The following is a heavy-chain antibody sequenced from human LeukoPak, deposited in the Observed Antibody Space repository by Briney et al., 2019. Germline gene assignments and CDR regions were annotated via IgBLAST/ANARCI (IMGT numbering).Heavy chain of an antibody. CDR2: INHSGST. Sequence: SETLSLTCAVYGGSFSGYYWSWIRQPPGKGLEWIGEINHSGSTNYNPSLKSRVAISVDTSKNQFSLKLSSVTAADTAVYYCARGAGYSSGWYGGNWYYFDYWGQGTLVTVSS. CDR3: ARGAGYSSGWYGGNWYYFDY. D-gene: IGHD6-19*01. V-gene: IGHV4-34*01. J-gene: IGHJ4*02. CDR1: GGSFSGYY.